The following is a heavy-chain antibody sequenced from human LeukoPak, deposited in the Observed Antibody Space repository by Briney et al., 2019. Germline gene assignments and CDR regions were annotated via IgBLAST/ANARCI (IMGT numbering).Heavy chain of an antibody. J-gene: IGHJ4*02. CDR2: IYYSGNT. V-gene: IGHV4-59*01. CDR3: ARQGSTRNYVFDD. D-gene: IGHD3-10*01. CDR1: GGSINRDY. Sequence: SETLSLSCTVSGGSINRDYWSWIRQPPGKGLEWIGCIYYSGNTNYNPSLKSRVTISVDTSNNQFSLKLGSVTAADTAVYYCARQGSTRNYVFDDWGRGTLVTVSS.